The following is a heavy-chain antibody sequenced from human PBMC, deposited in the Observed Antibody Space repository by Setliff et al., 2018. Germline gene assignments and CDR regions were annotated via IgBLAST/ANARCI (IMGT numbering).Heavy chain of an antibody. V-gene: IGHV3-48*03. D-gene: IGHD4-17*01. Sequence: PGGSLRLSCAASGFTFSGYYLQWVRQAPGKGLEWISYIRSRGTTIYYADSVKGRFTISRDNAKNSLYLQMNSLRAEDTAVYYCARDYGDYARGYYYGMDVWGQGTTVTVSS. J-gene: IGHJ6*02. CDR3: ARDYGDYARGYYYGMDV. CDR1: GFTFSGYY. CDR2: IRSRGTTI.